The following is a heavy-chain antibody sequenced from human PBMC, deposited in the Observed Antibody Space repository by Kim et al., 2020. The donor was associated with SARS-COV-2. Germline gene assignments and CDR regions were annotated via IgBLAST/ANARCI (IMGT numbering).Heavy chain of an antibody. D-gene: IGHD3-10*01. Sequence: GGSLRLSCAASGFTFSNSCMTWVRQTPGKGLEWVASFTGNGVTHYTDSATRRFTISTNSCDEHTNSPNQQTTSLKTGGTAVCCCPCDRGSLQVFQPWDPG. J-gene: IGHJ1*01. CDR2: FTGNGVT. CDR1: GFTFSNSC. CDR3: PCDRGSLQVFQP. V-gene: IGHV3-23*01.